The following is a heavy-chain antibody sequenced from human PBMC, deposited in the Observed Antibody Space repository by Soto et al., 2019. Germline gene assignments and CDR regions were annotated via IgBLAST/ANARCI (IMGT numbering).Heavy chain of an antibody. Sequence: SETLSLTCTVSGGSISSFYWTWIRQPPGKGLEWIGYIYYSGSTNYNPSLKSRVTISVDTSKNQFSLKLSSVTAADTAVYYCARENDSSGYYYYYGMDVWGQGTTVTVSS. J-gene: IGHJ6*02. V-gene: IGHV4-59*01. CDR2: IYYSGST. CDR1: GGSISSFY. CDR3: ARENDSSGYYYYYGMDV. D-gene: IGHD3-22*01.